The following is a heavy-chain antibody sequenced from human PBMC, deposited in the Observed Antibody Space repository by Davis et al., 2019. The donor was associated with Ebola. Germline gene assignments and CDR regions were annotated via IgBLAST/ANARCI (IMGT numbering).Heavy chain of an antibody. CDR3: ARGRGRWDSSSWYWR. D-gene: IGHD6-13*01. CDR1: GFTFNSYW. CDR2: IKQDGSEK. Sequence: GESLKTSCAASGFTFNSYWMSWVRQAPGKGLEWVANIKQDGSEKYYVDSVKGRFTISRDNAKNSLYLQMNSLRAEDTAVYYCARGRGRWDSSSWYWRWGQGTLVTVSS. J-gene: IGHJ4*02. V-gene: IGHV3-7*03.